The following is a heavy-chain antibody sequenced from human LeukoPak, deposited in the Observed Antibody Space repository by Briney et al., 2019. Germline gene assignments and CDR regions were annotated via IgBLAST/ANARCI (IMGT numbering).Heavy chain of an antibody. CDR2: IGTAGDT. CDR3: ARDQGTGYYDY. V-gene: IGHV3-13*01. D-gene: IGHD3-9*01. J-gene: IGHJ4*02. CDR1: GFTFSSYD. Sequence: PGGSLRLSCAASGFTFSSYDMHWVRQTTGKGLEWVSDIGTAGDTYYTGSVRGRFTISRENAKNSLYLQMNGLRAGDTAVHYCARDQGTGYYDYWGQGILVTVSS.